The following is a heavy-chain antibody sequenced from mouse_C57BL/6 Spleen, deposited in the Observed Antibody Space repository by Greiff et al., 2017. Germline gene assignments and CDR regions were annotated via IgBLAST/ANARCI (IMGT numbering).Heavy chain of an antibody. J-gene: IGHJ1*03. Sequence: VQRVESGPELVKPGASVKISCKASGYTFTDYYLNCVKQRPGPGLEWIGWIFPGSGSTYYNEKFKGKATLTVDKSSSTAYMLLSSLTSEDSAVYFCARSGDPWYFDVWGTGTTVTVSS. CDR3: ARSGDPWYFDV. CDR1: GYTFTDYY. V-gene: IGHV1-75*01. CDR2: IFPGSGST. D-gene: IGHD3-1*01.